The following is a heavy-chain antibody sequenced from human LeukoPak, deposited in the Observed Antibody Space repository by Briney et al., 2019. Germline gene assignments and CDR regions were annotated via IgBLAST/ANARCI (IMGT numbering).Heavy chain of an antibody. D-gene: IGHD4-23*01. J-gene: IGHJ4*02. V-gene: IGHV3-7*01. CDR2: IKQDGSEK. CDR1: GFTFSSYS. Sequence: GGSLRLSCAASGFTFSSYSMNWVRQAPGKGLEWVANIKQDGSEKYYVDSVKGRFTISRDDAKNSLYLQMNSLRAEDTAVYYCARGRVYGGNPGGYWGQGTLVTVSS. CDR3: ARGRVYGGNPGGY.